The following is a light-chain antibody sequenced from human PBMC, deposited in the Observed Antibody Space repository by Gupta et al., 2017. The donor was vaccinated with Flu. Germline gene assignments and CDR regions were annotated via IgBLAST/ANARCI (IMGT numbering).Light chain of an antibody. J-gene: IGKJ2*03. CDR1: PGISSF. CDR2: AAF. CDR3: QQYYSHPFS. Sequence: AIRMTQSPSSSSSSAGDRVTITCRASPGISSFFAWYQQKPGKAPKLLIFAAFTLQSGVPSRFSGSGSGTDFTLTISRLQSEDFATYFGQQYYSHPFSFGQGTDLEIK. V-gene: IGKV1-8*01.